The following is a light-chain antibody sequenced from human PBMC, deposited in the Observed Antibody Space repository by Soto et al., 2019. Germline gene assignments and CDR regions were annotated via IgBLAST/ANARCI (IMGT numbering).Light chain of an antibody. V-gene: IGKV1-5*03. CDR1: QSVSRW. J-gene: IGKJ1*01. CDR3: QQYNTSPWT. CDR2: KAS. Sequence: DIQMTQSPSTLSASVGDRVTITCRASQSVSRWVSWYQQKPGKAPNLLIYKASSLESGVQSRFSGSGSGTEFTLTRSSLQPDDFATYYCQQYNTSPWTFGQGTNVQSK.